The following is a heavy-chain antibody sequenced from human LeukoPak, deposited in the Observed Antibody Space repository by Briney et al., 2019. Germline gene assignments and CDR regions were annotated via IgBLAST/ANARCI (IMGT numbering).Heavy chain of an antibody. V-gene: IGHV3-21*01. CDR2: ISSSSSYI. CDR1: GFTFSSYS. Sequence: PGGSLRLSCAASGFTFSSYSMNWVRQAPGKGLEWVSSISSSSSYIYYADSVKGRFTISRDNAKNSLYLQMNSLRAEDTAVYYCARDCLSSISCRGVGTFDYWGQGTLVTVSS. CDR3: ARDCLSSISCRGVGTFDY. D-gene: IGHD2-2*01. J-gene: IGHJ4*02.